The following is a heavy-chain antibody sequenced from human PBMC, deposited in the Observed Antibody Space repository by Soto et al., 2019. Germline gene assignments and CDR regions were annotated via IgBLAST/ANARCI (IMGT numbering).Heavy chain of an antibody. V-gene: IGHV4-31*03. J-gene: IGHJ4*02. Sequence: SETLSLTCTVSGGSSSSGGHYWSWIRQHPGKGLEWIGYIYYSGSTYYNPSLKSRITISVDTSKNQFSLKLSSVTAADTAVYYCVRGIGGYFHYWGQGSLVTVSS. CDR3: VRGIGGYFHY. D-gene: IGHD3-3*01. CDR2: IYYSGST. CDR1: GGSSSSGGHY.